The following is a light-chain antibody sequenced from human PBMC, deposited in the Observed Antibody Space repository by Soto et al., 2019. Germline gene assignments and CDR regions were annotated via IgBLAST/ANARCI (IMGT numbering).Light chain of an antibody. Sequence: EIVLTQSPGTLSLSVGERATLSCRASQSVSSGYLAWYQQKPGQAPRLLIYGASNRATGIPDRFSGSGSWTDFTLTSSRLEPQDFAVYYCQQYGSLSWTFGQGTKVEIK. J-gene: IGKJ1*01. CDR3: QQYGSLSWT. V-gene: IGKV3-20*01. CDR2: GAS. CDR1: QSVSSGY.